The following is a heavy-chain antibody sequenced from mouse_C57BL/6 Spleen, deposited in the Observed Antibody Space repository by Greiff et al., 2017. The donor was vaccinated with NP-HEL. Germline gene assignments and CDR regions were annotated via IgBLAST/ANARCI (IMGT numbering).Heavy chain of an antibody. J-gene: IGHJ1*03. Sequence: VQLQQPGAELVRPGSSVKLSCKASGYTFTSYWMHWVKQRPIQGLEWIGNIDPSDSETHYNQKFKDKATLTVDKSSSTAYMQLSSLTSEDSAVYYGARHLTTVGATERYFDVWGTGTTVTVSS. D-gene: IGHD1-1*01. CDR3: ARHLTTVGATERYFDV. CDR1: GYTFTSYW. V-gene: IGHV1-52*01. CDR2: IDPSDSET.